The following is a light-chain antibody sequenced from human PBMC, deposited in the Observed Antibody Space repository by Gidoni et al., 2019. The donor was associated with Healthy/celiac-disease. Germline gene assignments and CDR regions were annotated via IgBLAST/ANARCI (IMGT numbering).Light chain of an antibody. CDR1: QSVSSSS. Sequence: EIVFTQSPGTLSLSPWERATLSCRASQSVSSSSLAWYQQKPGQAPRLLSYGASSRATGIPDRFSGSGSGTDFTLTISRLEPEDFAVYYCQQYGSSPKTFGQGTKVEIK. CDR2: GAS. J-gene: IGKJ1*01. CDR3: QQYGSSPKT. V-gene: IGKV3-20*01.